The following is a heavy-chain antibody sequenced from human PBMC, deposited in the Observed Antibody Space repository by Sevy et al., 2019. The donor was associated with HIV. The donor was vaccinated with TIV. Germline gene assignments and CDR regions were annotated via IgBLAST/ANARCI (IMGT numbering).Heavy chain of an antibody. J-gene: IGHJ4*02. Sequence: ASVKVSCKASGGTFSDFGFHWVRQAPGQGLEWMGGIIPIFGTPNYAQQLLGRVTIIADESTSTVYMELNRLTSDYTAVYYCATSGTTGTTSHFGYWGQGTLVTVSS. V-gene: IGHV1-69*13. CDR2: IIPIFGTP. CDR3: ATSGTTGTTSHFGY. CDR1: GGTFSDFG. D-gene: IGHD1-1*01.